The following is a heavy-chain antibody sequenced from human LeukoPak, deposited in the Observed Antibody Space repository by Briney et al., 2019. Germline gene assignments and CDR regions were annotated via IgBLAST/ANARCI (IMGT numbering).Heavy chain of an antibody. CDR3: AKDFAQIYYCGMDV. CDR2: ISYNGRTI. Sequence: GGSLRLSCAASGFTFSDYYMSWIRQAPGKGLEWISYISYNGRTIHYADSVKGRFIISRDNTKKSLYLQMNSLRVEDTAVYYCAKDFAQIYYCGMDVWGQGTTVTVSS. CDR1: GFTFSDYY. D-gene: IGHD3-3*01. V-gene: IGHV3-11*01. J-gene: IGHJ6*02.